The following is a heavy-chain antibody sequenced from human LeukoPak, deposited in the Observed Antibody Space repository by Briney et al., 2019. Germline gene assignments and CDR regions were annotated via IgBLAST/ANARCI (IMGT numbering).Heavy chain of an antibody. CDR1: GGSSSGYY. CDR2: INHSGST. V-gene: IGHV4-34*01. D-gene: IGHD6-13*01. J-gene: IGHJ4*02. CDR3: ARWRIAAAGTTVDY. Sequence: SETLSLTCAVYGGSSSGYYWSWIRQPPGKGLEWIGEINHSGSTNYNPSLKSRVTISVDTSKDQFSLKLSSVTAADTAVYYCARWRIAAAGTTVDYWGQGTLVTVSS.